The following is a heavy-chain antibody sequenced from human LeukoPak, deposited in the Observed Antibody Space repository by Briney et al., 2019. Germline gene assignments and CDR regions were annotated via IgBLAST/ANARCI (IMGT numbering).Heavy chain of an antibody. CDR3: ARYCSGGSCYSGFSFDY. CDR1: GGSISSGGYS. J-gene: IGHJ4*02. CDR2: IYHSGST. Sequence: SETLSLTCAVSGGSISSGGYSWSWVRQPPGKGLEWIGYIYHSGSTYYNPSLKSRVTISVDRSKNQFSLKLSSVTAADTAVYYCARYCSGGSCYSGFSFDYWGQGTLVTVSS. D-gene: IGHD2-15*01. V-gene: IGHV4-30-2*01.